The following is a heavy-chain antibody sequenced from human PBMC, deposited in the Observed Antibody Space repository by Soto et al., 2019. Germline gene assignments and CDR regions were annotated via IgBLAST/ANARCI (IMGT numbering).Heavy chain of an antibody. CDR2: ISSSGSTI. D-gene: IGHD3-3*01. CDR1: GFTFSDYY. Sequence: PGGSLRLSCAASGFTFSDYYMSWIRQAPGKGLEWVSYISSSGSTIYYADSVKGRFTISRDNAKNSLYLQMNSLRAEDTAVYYCARDRNGYYTVDYYYYGMDVWGQGTTVTVSS. V-gene: IGHV3-11*01. CDR3: ARDRNGYYTVDYYYYGMDV. J-gene: IGHJ6*02.